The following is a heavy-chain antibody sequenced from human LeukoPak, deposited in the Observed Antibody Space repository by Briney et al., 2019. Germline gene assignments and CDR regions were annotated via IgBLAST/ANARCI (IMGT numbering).Heavy chain of an antibody. Sequence: QPGGSLRLSCAASGFTFSSYWMSWVRPAPGKGLEWVANIKQDGGEKYYVDSVKGRFTISRDNAKNSLYLQMNSLRAEDTAVYYCARDDNMVVRVGFDYWGQGTLVTVSS. CDR2: IKQDGGEK. J-gene: IGHJ4*02. CDR3: ARDDNMVVRVGFDY. CDR1: GFTFSSYW. D-gene: IGHD4/OR15-4a*01. V-gene: IGHV3-7*01.